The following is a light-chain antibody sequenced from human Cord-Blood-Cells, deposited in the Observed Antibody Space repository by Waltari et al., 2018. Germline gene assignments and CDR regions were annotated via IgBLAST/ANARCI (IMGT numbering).Light chain of an antibody. CDR3: QQSYSTPYT. J-gene: IGKJ2*01. V-gene: IGKV1-39*01. Sequence: IQMTQPPFSLSASVGDRVTITCLASQSISIYLNWYQQKPGKAPKLLLYAASSLQSGVPSRFSGSGSGTDFTLTISSLQPEDFATYYCQQSYSTPYTFGQGTKLEIK. CDR2: AAS. CDR1: QSISIY.